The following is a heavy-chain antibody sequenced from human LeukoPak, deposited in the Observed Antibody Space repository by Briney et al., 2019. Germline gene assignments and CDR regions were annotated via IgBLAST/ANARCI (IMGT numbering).Heavy chain of an antibody. CDR1: GYTFTSYG. D-gene: IGHD6-13*01. Sequence: GASVKVSCKASGYTFTSYGISWVRQAPGQGLEWMGWISAYNGNTNYAQKLQGRVTMTTDTSTSTAYMELRSLRSDDTAVYYCARDGRPYSSSWYPGYYWGQGTLVTVSS. CDR2: ISAYNGNT. CDR3: ARDGRPYSSSWYPGYY. J-gene: IGHJ4*02. V-gene: IGHV1-18*01.